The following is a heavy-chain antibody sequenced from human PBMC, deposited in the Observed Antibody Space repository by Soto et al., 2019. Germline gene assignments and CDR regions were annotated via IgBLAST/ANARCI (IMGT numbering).Heavy chain of an antibody. CDR2: LQTDGSHP. V-gene: IGHV3-74*01. D-gene: IGHD2-21*02. CDR3: ARGGDPDY. J-gene: IGHJ4*02. CDR1: GFKFDYYW. Sequence: EVQLVESGGGLVQPGGSLRLSCVASGFKFDYYWMHWVRQAPGGGLMWISRLQTDGSHPAYADSVKGRFTISRDNAKNTLYLQMNNLRVEDTAIYHCARGGDPDYGGQGTLVTVSS.